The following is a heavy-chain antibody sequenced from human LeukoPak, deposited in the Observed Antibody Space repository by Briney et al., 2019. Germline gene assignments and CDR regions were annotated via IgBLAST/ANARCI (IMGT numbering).Heavy chain of an antibody. CDR3: ARGWNYFDRRFDP. Sequence: GASVTVSCTASGYTFTGYYMHWVRQAPGQGLERMGWINPNSGGTNYAQKFQGRVTMTRDTSISTAYMELSRLRSDDTAVYYCARGWNYFDRRFDPWGQGTLVTVSS. CDR2: INPNSGGT. V-gene: IGHV1-2*02. D-gene: IGHD1-7*01. J-gene: IGHJ5*02. CDR1: GYTFTGYY.